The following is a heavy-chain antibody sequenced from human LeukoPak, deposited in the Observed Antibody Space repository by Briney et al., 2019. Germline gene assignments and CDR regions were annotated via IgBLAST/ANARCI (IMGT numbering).Heavy chain of an antibody. Sequence: GGSLRLSCAASGFTFSSYDMHWVRQTTGKGLERVSAIGTAGDTYYPGSVKGRFTISRENAKNSLYLQMNSLRAGDTAVYYCARGDSSGYQRNTKLDYWGQGTLVIVSS. CDR2: IGTAGDT. J-gene: IGHJ4*02. V-gene: IGHV3-13*01. D-gene: IGHD3-22*01. CDR1: GFTFSSYD. CDR3: ARGDSSGYQRNTKLDY.